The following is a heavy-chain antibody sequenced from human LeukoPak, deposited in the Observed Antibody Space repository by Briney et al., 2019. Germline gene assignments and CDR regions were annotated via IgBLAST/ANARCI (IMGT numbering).Heavy chain of an antibody. D-gene: IGHD6-13*01. V-gene: IGHV3-30-3*01. Sequence: GGSLGLSCAASRFTFSSYAMQRLRQAPGQGLEWVAVISYDGSNKYYAVYVKGRFTISRDNSKNTLYLQMNSLRAEDTAAEHYAVEAAAGQGYFDYWGQETLVTVSS. CDR1: RFTFSSYA. J-gene: IGHJ4*02. CDR3: AVEAAAGQGYFDY. CDR2: ISYDGSNK.